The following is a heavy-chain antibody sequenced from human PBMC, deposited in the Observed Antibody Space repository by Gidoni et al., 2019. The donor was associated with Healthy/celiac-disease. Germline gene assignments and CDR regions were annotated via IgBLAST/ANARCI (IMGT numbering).Heavy chain of an antibody. CDR3: ARGVVAVAGTGTFDY. CDR1: GGPISSYY. CDR2: IYYSGGT. J-gene: IGHJ4*02. Sequence: QVQLQESGPGLVKPSETLSLTCTGSGGPISSYYWSWIRQPPGKGTEWIGYIYYSGGTHYHPSLKSRVTISVDTSKNQFSLKLSSVTAADTAVYYCARGVVAVAGTGTFDYWGQGTLVTVSS. V-gene: IGHV4-59*01. D-gene: IGHD6-19*01.